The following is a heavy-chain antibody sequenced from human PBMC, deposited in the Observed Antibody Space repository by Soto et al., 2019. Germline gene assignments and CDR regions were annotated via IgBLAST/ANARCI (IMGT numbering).Heavy chain of an antibody. D-gene: IGHD2-15*01. J-gene: IGHJ5*02. CDR1: GFTFSSYS. CDR3: ARVRGGCSGGSCYGGFGP. Sequence: GGSLRLSCAASGFTFSSYSMNWVRQAPGKGLEWVSSISSSSSYIYYADSVKGRFTISRDNAKNSLYLQMNSLRAEDTAVYYCARVRGGCSGGSCYGGFGPWGQGTLVTVS. CDR2: ISSSSSYI. V-gene: IGHV3-21*01.